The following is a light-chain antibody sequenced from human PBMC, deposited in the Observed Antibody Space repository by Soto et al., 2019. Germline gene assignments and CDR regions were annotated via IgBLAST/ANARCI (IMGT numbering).Light chain of an antibody. V-gene: IGLV2-23*02. Sequence: QSVLTQPASVSGSPGQSITISCTGTSSDVGSYNLVSWYQQHPGKAPKLMIYEVSKRPSGVSNRFSGSKSGSTASLTISGLQAEDEADYYCSSYAGSSSYVFGTGTKVTVL. CDR2: EVS. J-gene: IGLJ1*01. CDR3: SSYAGSSSYV. CDR1: SSDVGSYNL.